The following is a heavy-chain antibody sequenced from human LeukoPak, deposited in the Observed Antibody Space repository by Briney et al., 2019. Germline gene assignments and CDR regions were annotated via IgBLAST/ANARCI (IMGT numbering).Heavy chain of an antibody. Sequence: SETLSLTCTVSGGSIRSYYWSWIRQPPGKGLEWIGYIYYSGSTNYNPSLRTRVTISIDTSKNQFSLKLSSVTAADTAVCYCAREGYPFDYWGQGTLVTVSA. CDR1: GGSIRSYY. J-gene: IGHJ4*02. D-gene: IGHD6-13*01. V-gene: IGHV4-59*01. CDR3: AREGYPFDY. CDR2: IYYSGST.